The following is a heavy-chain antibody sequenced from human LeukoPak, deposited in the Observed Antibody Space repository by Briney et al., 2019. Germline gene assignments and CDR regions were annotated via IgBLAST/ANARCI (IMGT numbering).Heavy chain of an antibody. CDR3: ARDTGTDGFDY. J-gene: IGHJ4*02. CDR1: GFAFSSYA. D-gene: IGHD1-7*01. CDR2: IDGGGGRT. Sequence: GGSLRLSCTASGFAFSSYAMSWVRQAPGVGLEWVSAIDGGGGRTWHADSVKGRFTISRDNAKNSLYLQMNSLRAEDTAVYYCARDTGTDGFDYWGQGTLVTVSS. V-gene: IGHV3-23*01.